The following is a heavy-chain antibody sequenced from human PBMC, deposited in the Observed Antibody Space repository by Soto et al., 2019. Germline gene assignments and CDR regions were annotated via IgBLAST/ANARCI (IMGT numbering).Heavy chain of an antibody. J-gene: IGHJ4*02. CDR1: GFTFSSFA. D-gene: IGHD3-16*01. CDR2: ISSDGSRQ. V-gene: IGHV3-30-3*01. Sequence: GGSLRLSCAASGFTFSSFAMHWVRQSPVKGLEWLAVISSDGSRQYYADSMQGRFTVSRDNFKNTLFLQMNSLRVEDTAVYYCAKEYDTSRKTLDYWGQGALVTVSS. CDR3: AKEYDTSRKTLDY.